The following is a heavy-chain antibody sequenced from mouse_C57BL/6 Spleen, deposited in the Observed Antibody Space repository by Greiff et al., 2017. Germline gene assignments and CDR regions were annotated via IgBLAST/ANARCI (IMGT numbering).Heavy chain of an antibody. J-gene: IGHJ4*01. Sequence: VQLQQSGPELVKPGASVKISCKASGYTFTDYYMNWVKQSHGKSLEWIGDINPNNGGTSYNQKFKGKATLTVDKSSSTAYMELRSLTSEDSAVYYCARIYGSSYYAMDYWGQGTSVTVSS. V-gene: IGHV1-26*01. CDR1: GYTFTDYY. D-gene: IGHD1-1*01. CDR2: INPNNGGT. CDR3: ARIYGSSYYAMDY.